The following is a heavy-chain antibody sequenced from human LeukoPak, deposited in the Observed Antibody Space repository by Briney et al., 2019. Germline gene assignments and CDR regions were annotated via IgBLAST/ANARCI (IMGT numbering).Heavy chain of an antibody. D-gene: IGHD6-19*01. J-gene: IGHJ5*02. CDR3: SRASSSGDNWFDP. V-gene: IGHV1-2*06. CDR2: ISPNSGGI. CDR1: GYTFTDYY. Sequence: ASVKVSCKASGYTFTDYYMHWVRQAPGQGLEWMGRISPNSGGIKYAQQFQGRVTMTRDTSISTAYMELSRLTPDDTAMYYCSRASSSGDNWFDPWGQGTLVTVSS.